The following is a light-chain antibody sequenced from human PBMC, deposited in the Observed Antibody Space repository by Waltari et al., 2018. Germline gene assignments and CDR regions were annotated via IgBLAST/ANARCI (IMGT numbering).Light chain of an antibody. V-gene: IGKV3-20*01. Sequence: EIVLTQSPATLSLSPGERVTLPCRASQSVSGTYLAWYQHKPGQAPRLLIYAASSRATGVPDRFNGSGSETDFTLTISRLEPEDFAVYYCHQYGFSPYTFGQGTKLEI. CDR1: QSVSGTY. CDR3: HQYGFSPYT. CDR2: AAS. J-gene: IGKJ2*01.